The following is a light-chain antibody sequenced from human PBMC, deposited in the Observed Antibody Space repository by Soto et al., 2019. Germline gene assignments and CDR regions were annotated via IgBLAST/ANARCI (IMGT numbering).Light chain of an antibody. CDR2: DAS. CDR3: QQRSNWSFLT. J-gene: IGKJ4*01. CDR1: QSVSSY. V-gene: IGKV3-11*01. Sequence: EIVLTQSPATLSLSPGERATLSCRASQSVSSYLAWYQQKPGQAPRLLIYDASNSATGIPARFSGSGSRTDFTLTISSLEPEDFAVYYCQQRSNWSFLTCGGGTKVEIK.